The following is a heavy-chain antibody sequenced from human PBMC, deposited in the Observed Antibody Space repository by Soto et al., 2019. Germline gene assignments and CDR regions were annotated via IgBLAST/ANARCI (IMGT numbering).Heavy chain of an antibody. CDR1: GYTFTSYG. Sequence: ASVKVSCKASGYTFTSYGISWVRQAPGQGLEWMGWISAYNGNTNYAQKLQGRVTMTTDTSTSTAYMELRSLRSDDTAVYYCAICSGSSCYSLNWFDPWGQGTLVTVSS. J-gene: IGHJ5*02. CDR3: AICSGSSCYSLNWFDP. CDR2: ISAYNGNT. V-gene: IGHV1-18*01. D-gene: IGHD2-15*01.